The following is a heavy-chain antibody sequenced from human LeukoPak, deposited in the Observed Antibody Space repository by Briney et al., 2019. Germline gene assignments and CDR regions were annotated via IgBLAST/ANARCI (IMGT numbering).Heavy chain of an antibody. Sequence: GGSLRLSCAASGFTFSSYGMHWVRQAPGKGLEWVAVIWYYGSNKYYADSVKGRFTISRDNSKNTLYLQMNSLRAEDTAVYYCAREAGYCSSTSCYVGDYFDHWGQGTLVTVSS. J-gene: IGHJ4*02. V-gene: IGHV3-33*01. D-gene: IGHD2-2*01. CDR1: GFTFSSYG. CDR2: IWYYGSNK. CDR3: AREAGYCSSTSCYVGDYFDH.